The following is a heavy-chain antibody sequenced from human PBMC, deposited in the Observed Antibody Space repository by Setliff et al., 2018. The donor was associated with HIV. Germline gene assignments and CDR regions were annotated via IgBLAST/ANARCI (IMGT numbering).Heavy chain of an antibody. V-gene: IGHV1-18*01. CDR1: GYTYTSYG. Sequence: ASVKVSCKASGYTYTSYGISWVRQAPGQGLEWMGWISAGNDNPKYSQKFQGRVTITRDTSADTVYMELSSLRSEDTAVYYCARDRCDSVKCYLYNWFDPWGQGTLVTV. CDR2: ISAGNDNP. D-gene: IGHD3-22*01. J-gene: IGHJ5*02. CDR3: ARDRCDSVKCYLYNWFDP.